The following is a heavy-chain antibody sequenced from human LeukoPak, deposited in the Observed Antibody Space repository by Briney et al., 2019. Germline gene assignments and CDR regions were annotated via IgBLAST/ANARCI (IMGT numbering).Heavy chain of an antibody. Sequence: GGSLRLSCAASGFTFSLYSMNWVRQAPGKGLEWVSYISSGSSTIYYADSVKGRFTISRDNAKNSLFLQMNSLRAEDTAVYYCARDGGGDYWGQGTLVTVSS. D-gene: IGHD3-16*01. CDR1: GFTFSLYS. J-gene: IGHJ4*02. CDR3: ARDGGGDY. V-gene: IGHV3-48*01. CDR2: ISSGSSTI.